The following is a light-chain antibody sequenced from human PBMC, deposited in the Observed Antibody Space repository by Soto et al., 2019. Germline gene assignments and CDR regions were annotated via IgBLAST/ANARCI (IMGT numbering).Light chain of an antibody. CDR2: GAS. CDR3: QQCKDWPLT. Sequence: EIVMPQSPATLSVSAGERATLSCRASQSVSINLAWFQQKPGQAPRLLIYGASTRATGIPARFSGSGSGTEFTLTISSLQSEDFAVYYCQQCKDWPLTFGGGTKVDIK. J-gene: IGKJ4*01. V-gene: IGKV3-15*01. CDR1: QSVSIN.